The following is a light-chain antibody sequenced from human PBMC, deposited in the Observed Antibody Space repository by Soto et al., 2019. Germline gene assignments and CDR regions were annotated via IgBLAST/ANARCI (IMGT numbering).Light chain of an antibody. CDR1: SSDVGAYNY. Sequence: QSALTQPASVSGSPAQSITISCTGTSSDVGAYNYVSWYQQYPGKAPKLMIFDVSNRPSGISHRFSGSKSGDTASLTISGLQAEDEADYYCTSWTSSNSYVFGTGTKHTVL. J-gene: IGLJ1*01. CDR2: DVS. CDR3: TSWTSSNSYV. V-gene: IGLV2-14*01.